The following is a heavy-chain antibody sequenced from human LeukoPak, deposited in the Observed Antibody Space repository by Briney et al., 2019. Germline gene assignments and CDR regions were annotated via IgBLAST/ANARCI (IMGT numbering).Heavy chain of an antibody. CDR3: ARKAIAMIIAAVDY. J-gene: IGHJ4*02. CDR2: INPNSGGT. Sequence: GASVTVSCKATGYTFTGYYIHWVRQALGQGLEWMGWINPNSGGTNYAKKNQCRVTMTRETSISTAYMELSRLRSGGTAVYYCARKAIAMIIAAVDYWGQGTRVTVSS. CDR1: GYTFTGYY. V-gene: IGHV1-2*02. D-gene: IGHD3-22*01.